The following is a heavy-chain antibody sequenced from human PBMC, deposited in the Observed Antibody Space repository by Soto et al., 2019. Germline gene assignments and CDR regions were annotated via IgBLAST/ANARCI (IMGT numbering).Heavy chain of an antibody. CDR3: ARGGTMALDY. CDR1: GGSISIRSNS. V-gene: IGHV4-39*01. Sequence: PSDTLSLTCSVSGGSISIRSNSWGWIRQPPGKGLEWIGTIYFSASKHYNPSLEGRVAISADTPNNQLSLRLSSVTAADTAVYYCARGGTMALDYWGQGTLVTVS. D-gene: IGHD3-10*01. J-gene: IGHJ4*02. CDR2: IYFSASK.